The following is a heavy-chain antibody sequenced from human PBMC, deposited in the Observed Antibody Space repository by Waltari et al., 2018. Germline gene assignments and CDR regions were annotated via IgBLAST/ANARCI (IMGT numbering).Heavy chain of an antibody. J-gene: IGHJ4*02. V-gene: IGHV3-23*03. Sequence: EVQLLESGGGLVQPGGSLRLPCAASGFAFSTYAMTWVRHAPGKGRYGVALSSGGCSPVHSADSVKGRFTISRDDSKHTLLLEMNSLRVEDTAVYYCATDFRDSSNDYWGQGTLVTVSS. D-gene: IGHD4-4*01. CDR2: SSGGCSPV. CDR1: GFAFSTYA. CDR3: ATDFRDSSNDY.